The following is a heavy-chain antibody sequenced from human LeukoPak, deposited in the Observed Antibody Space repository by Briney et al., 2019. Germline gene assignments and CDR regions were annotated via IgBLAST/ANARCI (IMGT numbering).Heavy chain of an antibody. CDR1: GFTFDDYA. D-gene: IGHD2-15*01. V-gene: IGHV3-9*03. CDR2: ISWNSGNI. Sequence: GRSLRLSCAASGFTFDDYAMHWVRQAPGKGLEWVSGISWNSGNIGYADSVKGRFTIFRDNAKNSLYLQMNSLRAEDMALYYCAKDVRPHSGGFDYWGQGILVTVSS. CDR3: AKDVRPHSGGFDY. J-gene: IGHJ4*02.